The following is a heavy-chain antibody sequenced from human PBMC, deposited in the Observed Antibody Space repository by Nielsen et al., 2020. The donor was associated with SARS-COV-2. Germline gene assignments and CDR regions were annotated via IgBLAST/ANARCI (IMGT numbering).Heavy chain of an antibody. CDR1: GFRFSTQW. Sequence: GGSLRLSCAASGFRFSTQWMHWVRQAPGKGLVWVSRIDGDGSRTTYADFAKGRFSISRDNAKNTVDLEMNSLRAEDTGVYYCVRVRDDGYYYDTGPFDNWGQGILVTVSS. CDR3: VRVRDDGYYYDTGPFDN. J-gene: IGHJ4*02. D-gene: IGHD3-22*01. CDR2: IDGDGSRT. V-gene: IGHV3-74*01.